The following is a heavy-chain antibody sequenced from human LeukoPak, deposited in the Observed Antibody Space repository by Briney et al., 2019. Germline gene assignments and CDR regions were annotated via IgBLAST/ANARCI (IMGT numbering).Heavy chain of an antibody. J-gene: IGHJ4*02. V-gene: IGHV4-39*07. D-gene: IGHD3-3*01. Sequence: SETLSLTCTVSGGSISSSSYYWGWIRQPPGKGLEWIGSIYYSGSTYYNPSLKSRVTISVDTSKNQFSLKLSSVTAADTAVYYCASGLPHDDDFWSHWGQGTLVTVSS. CDR2: IYYSGST. CDR3: ASGLPHDDDFWSH. CDR1: GGSISSSSYY.